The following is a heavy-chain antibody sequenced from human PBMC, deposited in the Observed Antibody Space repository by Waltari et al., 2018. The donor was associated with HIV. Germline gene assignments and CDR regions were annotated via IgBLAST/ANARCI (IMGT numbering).Heavy chain of an antibody. CDR3: ATAWRTAWFDR. Sequence: QVQLVQSGAEVKKPGASVKVSCKVSGYTLTELSMHWVRQAPGKGLEWMGGFDPEDGETNYAKKFQGRVTVTEDTATGTAYMGLSSVRSEDTAGYYCATAWRTAWFDRWGQGTLVTVSS. D-gene: IGHD1-1*01. V-gene: IGHV1-24*01. J-gene: IGHJ5*02. CDR1: GYTLTELS. CDR2: FDPEDGET.